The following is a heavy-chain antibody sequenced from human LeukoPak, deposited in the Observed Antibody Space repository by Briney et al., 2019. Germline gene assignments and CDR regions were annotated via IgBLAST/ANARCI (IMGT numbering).Heavy chain of an antibody. J-gene: IGHJ3*02. Sequence: SETLSLTCTVSSGSISSNNHFWGWIRQPQGKGLEWIGNIDYSGSTDYNPSLKSRVTISVDTSKNQFSLKLSSVTAADTAVYYCASALSRDTAMGDDAFDIWGQGTMVTVSS. CDR2: IDYSGST. V-gene: IGHV4-39*01. D-gene: IGHD5-18*01. CDR1: SGSISSNNHF. CDR3: ASALSRDTAMGDDAFDI.